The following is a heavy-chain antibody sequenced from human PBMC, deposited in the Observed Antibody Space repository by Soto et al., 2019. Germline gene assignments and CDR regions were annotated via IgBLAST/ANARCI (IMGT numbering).Heavy chain of an antibody. CDR2: IVVDSGNT. J-gene: IGHJ4*02. V-gene: IGHV1-58*01. CDR3: AAAYYDSNGYLGY. Sequence: QMQLVQYGPEVKKPGTSVKVSCKASGFACTSSALQWVRQARGQRLEWVGWIVVDSGNTNYAQKFQERVTITRDMFTSTVYMELSSLRSEDTAVYYCAAAYYDSNGYLGYWGQGTLVTVSS. CDR1: GFACTSSA. D-gene: IGHD3-22*01.